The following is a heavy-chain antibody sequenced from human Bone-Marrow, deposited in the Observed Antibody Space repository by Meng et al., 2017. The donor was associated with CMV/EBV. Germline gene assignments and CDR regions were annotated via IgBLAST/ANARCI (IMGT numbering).Heavy chain of an antibody. J-gene: IGHJ6*02. D-gene: IGHD6-13*01. CDR3: AKDKGQLAIYYYYYGMDV. CDR1: GFSFSSYG. V-gene: IGHV3-30*02. CDR2: IRYDGGNK. Sequence: GESLKISCAASGFSFSSYGMHWVRQAPGKGLEWVAFIRYDGGNKYYADSVKGRFTISRDNSKNTLDLQMSSLRAEDTAVYYWAKDKGQLAIYYYYYGMDVWGQGTTVTVSS.